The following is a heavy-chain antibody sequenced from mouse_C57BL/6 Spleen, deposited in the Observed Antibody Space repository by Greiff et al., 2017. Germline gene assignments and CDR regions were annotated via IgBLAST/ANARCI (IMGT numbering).Heavy chain of an antibody. D-gene: IGHD1-1*01. CDR1: GFTFSDYG. J-gene: IGHJ4*01. V-gene: IGHV5-17*01. CDR3: ARGNYYGSSYYAMDY. CDR2: ISSGSSTI. Sequence: DVHLVESGGGLVKPGGSLKLSCAASGFTFSDYGMPWVRPAPEKGLEWVAYISSGSSTIYYADTVKGRFTISRDNAKNTLFLQMTSLRSEDTAMYYCARGNYYGSSYYAMDYWGQGTSVTVSS.